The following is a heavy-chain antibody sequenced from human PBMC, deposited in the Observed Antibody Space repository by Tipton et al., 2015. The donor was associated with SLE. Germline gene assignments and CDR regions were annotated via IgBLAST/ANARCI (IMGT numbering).Heavy chain of an antibody. CDR1: GFTFSSYE. CDR2: IYSGGST. D-gene: IGHD1-14*01. Sequence: SLRLSCAASGFTFSSYEMNWVRQAPGKGLEWVSVIYSGGSTYYADSVKGRFTISRHNSKNTLYLQMNSLRAEDTAVYYCARDYNGAFDIWGQGTMVTVSS. CDR3: ARDYNGAFDI. J-gene: IGHJ3*02. V-gene: IGHV3-53*04.